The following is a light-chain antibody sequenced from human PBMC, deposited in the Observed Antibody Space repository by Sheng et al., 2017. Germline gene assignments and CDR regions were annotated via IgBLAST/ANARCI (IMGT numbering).Light chain of an antibody. CDR1: QSVSFN. CDR2: GAS. J-gene: IGKJ2*03. CDR3: QQRSTWPGYS. V-gene: IGKV3-15*01. Sequence: EIVMTQSPATLSVSPGERATLSCRASQSVSFNLAWYQQRPGQVPRLLIYGASTRVTGIPARFSGSGSGTEFTLTITSLQSEDSAVYYCQQRSTWPGYSFGQGTRLEIK.